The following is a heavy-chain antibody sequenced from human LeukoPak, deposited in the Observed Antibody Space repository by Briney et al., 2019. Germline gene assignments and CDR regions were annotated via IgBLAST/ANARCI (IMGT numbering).Heavy chain of an antibody. D-gene: IGHD6-25*01. CDR3: ATIQRDHAFDI. J-gene: IGHJ3*02. Sequence: PSQTLSLTCTVSGGSISSGGYYWSWIRQPPGKGLEWIGEINHSGSTNYNPSLKSRVTISVDTSKNQFSLKLSSVTAADTAVYYCATIQRDHAFDIWGQGTMVTVSS. CDR2: INHSGST. CDR1: GGSISSGGYY. V-gene: IGHV4-31*03.